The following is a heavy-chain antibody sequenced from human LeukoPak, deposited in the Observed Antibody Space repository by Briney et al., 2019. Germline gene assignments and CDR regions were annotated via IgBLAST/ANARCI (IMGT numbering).Heavy chain of an antibody. J-gene: IGHJ4*02. Sequence: PGGSLRLSCAASGFTFSSYGMHWVRQAPGKGLEWVAVISYDGSNKYYADSVKGRFTISRDNSKNTLYLQMNSLRAEDTAVYYCAKGRMVATSLFDYWGQGTLVTVSS. CDR2: ISYDGSNK. CDR1: GFTFSSYG. CDR3: AKGRMVATSLFDY. V-gene: IGHV3-30*18. D-gene: IGHD5-12*01.